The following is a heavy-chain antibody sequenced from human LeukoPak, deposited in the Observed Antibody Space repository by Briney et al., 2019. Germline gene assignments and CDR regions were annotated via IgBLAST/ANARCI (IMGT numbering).Heavy chain of an antibody. Sequence: GSLPLSCAASGFTFSSYWMYWVRQAPGKGLLWVSRINSDETTTTYAEYVKGRFTISRDNAKNTLYLQMSSLRAEDTAVYYCTRGTGYGSGGSTYWGQGIL. CDR3: TRGTGYGSGGSTY. J-gene: IGHJ4*02. D-gene: IGHD6-19*01. V-gene: IGHV3-74*01. CDR1: GFTFSSYW. CDR2: INSDETTT.